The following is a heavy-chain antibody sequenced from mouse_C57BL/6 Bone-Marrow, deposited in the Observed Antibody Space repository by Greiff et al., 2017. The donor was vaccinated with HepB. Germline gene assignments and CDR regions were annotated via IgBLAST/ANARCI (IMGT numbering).Heavy chain of an antibody. D-gene: IGHD2-1*01. V-gene: IGHV14-4*01. Sequence: VQLQQSGAELVRPGASVKLSCTASGFNIKDDYMHWVKQRPEQGLEWIGWIDPENGDTEYASKFQGKATITADTSSNTAYLQLSSLTSEDTAVYYCTLDGNYEGWDFDVWGTGTTVTVAA. CDR1: GFNIKDDY. J-gene: IGHJ1*03. CDR3: TLDGNYEGWDFDV. CDR2: IDPENGDT.